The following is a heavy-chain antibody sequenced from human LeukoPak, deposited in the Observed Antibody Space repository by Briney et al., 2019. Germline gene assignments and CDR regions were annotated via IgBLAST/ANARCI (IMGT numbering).Heavy chain of an antibody. CDR3: VAEDTY. D-gene: IGHD5-18*01. V-gene: IGHV3-53*01. Sequence: GGSLRLSCAASGLSVTNTYMTWVRQAPGKGLEWVSVIYSGGGTNYADSLKGRFSISRDNSKNTLCLQMNSLRVEDTAVYYCVAEDTYWGQGTLVTVSS. CDR1: GLSVTNTY. CDR2: IYSGGGT. J-gene: IGHJ4*02.